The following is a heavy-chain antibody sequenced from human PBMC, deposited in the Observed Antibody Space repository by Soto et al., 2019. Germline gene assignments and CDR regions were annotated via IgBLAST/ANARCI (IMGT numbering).Heavy chain of an antibody. CDR2: ISAYNGNT. Sequence: ASVKVSCKASGYTFTSYGISWVRQAPGQGREWMGWISAYNGNTNYAQKLQGRVTMTTDTSTSTAYMELRSLRSDDTAVYYCARASVPVDTAMALDYWGQGXLVTVYS. CDR3: ARASVPVDTAMALDY. J-gene: IGHJ4*02. CDR1: GYTFTSYG. D-gene: IGHD5-18*01. V-gene: IGHV1-18*01.